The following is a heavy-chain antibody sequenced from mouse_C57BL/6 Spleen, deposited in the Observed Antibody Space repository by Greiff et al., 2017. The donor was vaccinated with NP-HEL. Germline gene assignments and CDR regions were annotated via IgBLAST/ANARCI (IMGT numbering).Heavy chain of an antibody. D-gene: IGHD2-1*01. V-gene: IGHV1-81*01. Sequence: QVQLQQSGAELARPGASVKLSCKASGYTFTSYGISWVKQRTGQGLEWIGEIYPRSGNTYYNEKFKGKATLTADKSSSTAYMELRSLTSEDSAVYFCARSGGNYNGGYAMDYWGQGTSVTFSS. J-gene: IGHJ4*01. CDR2: IYPRSGNT. CDR1: GYTFTSYG. CDR3: ARSGGNYNGGYAMDY.